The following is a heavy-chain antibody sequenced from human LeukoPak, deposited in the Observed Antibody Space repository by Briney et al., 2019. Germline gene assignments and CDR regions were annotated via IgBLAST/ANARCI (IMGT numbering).Heavy chain of an antibody. CDR1: GFTFSSYG. J-gene: IGHJ4*02. Sequence: PGGSLRLSCAASGFTFSSYGISWVRQAPGKGLEWVSAISASGGTTYYADSVKGHFTISRDNSKNTLYLQMNSLRAEDTAVYYCAREPAPMLNWKSPTDYWGQGTLVTVSS. V-gene: IGHV3-23*01. CDR3: AREPAPMLNWKSPTDY. CDR2: ISASGGTT. D-gene: IGHD1-1*01.